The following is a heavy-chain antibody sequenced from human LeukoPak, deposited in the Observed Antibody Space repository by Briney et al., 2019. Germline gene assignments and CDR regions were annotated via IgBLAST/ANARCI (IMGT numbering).Heavy chain of an antibody. J-gene: IGHJ1*01. CDR1: GFTFSSYW. V-gene: IGHV3-74*01. CDR2: INSDGSST. Sequence: GGSLRLSCAASGFTFSSYWMHWVRQAPGKGLVWVSRINSDGSSTSYADSVRGRFTISRDNAKNTLYLQMNSLRAEDTAVYYCAVEAIIPATGAFQHWGQGTLVTVSS. D-gene: IGHD3-22*01. CDR3: AVEAIIPATGAFQH.